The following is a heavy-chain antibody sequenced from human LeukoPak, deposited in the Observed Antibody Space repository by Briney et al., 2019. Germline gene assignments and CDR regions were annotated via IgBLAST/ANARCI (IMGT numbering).Heavy chain of an antibody. D-gene: IGHD6-13*01. CDR2: ISGSGGTT. CDR3: VKGQTSTWYYFDF. Sequence: GGSLRLSCAASGFTFSSYAMTWVRQAPGKGLEWGSIISGSGGTTYYADSVKGRFTISRDNSKNTLYLQISSLRAEDTAVYYCVKGQTSTWYYFDFWGQGTLVTVSS. CDR1: GFTFSSYA. J-gene: IGHJ4*02. V-gene: IGHV3-23*01.